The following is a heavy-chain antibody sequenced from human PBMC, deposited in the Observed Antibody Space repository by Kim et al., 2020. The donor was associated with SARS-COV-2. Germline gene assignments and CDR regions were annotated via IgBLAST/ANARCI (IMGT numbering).Heavy chain of an antibody. CDR3: TTEGDCSSTSCYGGHNWFDP. Sequence: GGSLRLSCAASGFTFSNAWMSWVRQAPGKGLEWVGRIKSKTDGGTTDYAAPVKGRFTISRDDSKNTLYLQMNSLKTEDTAVYYCTTEGDCSSTSCYGGHNWFDPWGKGTLVTVSS. CDR2: IKSKTDGGTT. CDR1: GFTFSNAW. D-gene: IGHD2-2*01. J-gene: IGHJ5*02. V-gene: IGHV3-15*01.